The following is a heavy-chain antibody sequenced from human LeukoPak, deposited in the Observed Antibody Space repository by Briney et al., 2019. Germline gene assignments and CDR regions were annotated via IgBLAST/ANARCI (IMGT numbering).Heavy chain of an antibody. CDR1: GITVSNYG. Sequence: GGSLRLSCVVSGITVSNYGMNWVRQAPGKGLEWVSGIRESGGGTNYADSVKGRFTISRDNAKNSLYLQMNSLRAEDTAVYYCARVTGKQWLVKKNNWFDPWGQGTLVTVSS. CDR3: ARVTGKQWLVKKNNWFDP. CDR2: IRESGGGT. J-gene: IGHJ5*02. D-gene: IGHD6-19*01. V-gene: IGHV3-23*01.